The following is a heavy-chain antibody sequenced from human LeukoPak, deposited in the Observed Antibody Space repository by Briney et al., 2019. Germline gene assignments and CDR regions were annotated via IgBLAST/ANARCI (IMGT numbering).Heavy chain of an antibody. CDR2: VHYSGRT. CDR3: VRLNTYDDFDY. V-gene: IGHV4-59*11. D-gene: IGHD3-3*01. CDR1: RGSMNGHS. Sequence: SETLSLTCTVSRGSMNGHSWSWIRQPPATGLEWIGNVHYSGRTTYSPSLKSRVAISPDTSKNQFSLILSSVTAADSAMYYCVRLNTYDDFDYWGQGTLVAVPS. J-gene: IGHJ4*02.